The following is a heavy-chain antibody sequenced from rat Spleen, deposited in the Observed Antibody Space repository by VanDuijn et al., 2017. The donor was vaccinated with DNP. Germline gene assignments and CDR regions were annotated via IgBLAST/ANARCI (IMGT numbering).Heavy chain of an antibody. V-gene: IGHV5-7*01. CDR2: ISYDGSST. D-gene: IGHD1-4*01. CDR3: TRVPYAMDA. Sequence: EVQLVESGGGLVQPGRSLKLSCAASGFTFSNYDMAWVRRAPKKGLEWVATISYDGSSTYYRDSVKGRFTISRDNAKSTLYLQMDSLRSEDTATYYCTRVPYAMDAWGQGTSVTVSS. J-gene: IGHJ4*01. CDR1: GFTFSNYD.